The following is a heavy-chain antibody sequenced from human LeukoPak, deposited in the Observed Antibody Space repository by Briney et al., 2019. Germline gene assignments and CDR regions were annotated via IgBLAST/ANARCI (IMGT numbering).Heavy chain of an antibody. D-gene: IGHD1-26*01. CDR3: ARDTRARGGSYCFDY. Sequence: TGGSLRLSCAASGFTFSSYSMNWVRQAPGKGLEWVSSISSSSSYIYYADSVKGRFTISRDNAKNSLYLQMNSLRAEDTAVYYCARDTRARGGSYCFDYWGQGTLVTVSS. V-gene: IGHV3-21*01. J-gene: IGHJ4*02. CDR2: ISSSSSYI. CDR1: GFTFSSYS.